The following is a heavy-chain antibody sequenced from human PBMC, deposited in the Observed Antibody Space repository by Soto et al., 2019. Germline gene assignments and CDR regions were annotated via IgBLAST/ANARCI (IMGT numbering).Heavy chain of an antibody. V-gene: IGHV1-69*01. CDR3: ATDGRTLRYLECPAAFDS. CDR1: GDSLENLA. Sequence: QVQLVQSGTEVRTPGSSVKVSCKASGDSLENLAISWVRQAPGQGFEWMGGVIPVLGTTDYAQNLQDRLTITADESTTTGFLELSSLKSEHTAVYFCATDGRTLRYLECPAAFDSWFRGTLGSASS. D-gene: IGHD3-3*01. J-gene: IGHJ5*01. CDR2: VIPVLGTT.